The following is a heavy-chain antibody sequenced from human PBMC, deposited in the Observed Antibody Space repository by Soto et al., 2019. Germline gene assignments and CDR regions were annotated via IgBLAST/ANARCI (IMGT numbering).Heavy chain of an antibody. CDR3: ARIHRYGGRVVDFDY. CDR1: GFSLSSYGMC. Sequence: SGPTLVNPTQTLTLTCTFSGFSLSSYGMCVSWIRQPPGKALEWLARIDWDDAKFYNTSLRSRLTISRDTSKNQVVLTMTNMDPEDTATYYCARIHRYGGRVVDFDYWGQGTLVTVSS. J-gene: IGHJ4*02. CDR2: IDWDDAK. V-gene: IGHV2-70*17. D-gene: IGHD2-15*01.